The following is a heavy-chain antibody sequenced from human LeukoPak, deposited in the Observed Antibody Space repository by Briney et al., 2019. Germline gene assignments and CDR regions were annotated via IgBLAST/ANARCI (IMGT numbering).Heavy chain of an antibody. CDR2: IYYGGTT. D-gene: IGHD3-16*01. CDR1: GGSISGYY. CDR3: TRGDYYDGGGRNWFDP. J-gene: IGHJ5*02. V-gene: IGHV4-59*12. Sequence: PSETLSLTCTVSGGSISGYYWSWIRQPPGKGLEWIAYIYYGGTTNYNPSLKSRLTISVDTSKNQFSMRLTSVTAADTAVYYCTRGDYYDGGGRNWFDPWGQGTLVTVSS.